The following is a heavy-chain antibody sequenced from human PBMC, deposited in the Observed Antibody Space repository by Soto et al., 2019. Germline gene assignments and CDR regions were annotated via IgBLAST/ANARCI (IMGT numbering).Heavy chain of an antibody. D-gene: IGHD2-2*01. J-gene: IGHJ4*02. V-gene: IGHV1-69*04. CDR1: GGTFSSYP. CDR2: IIAILGIA. CDR3: ARDPPDCSSTSCYGY. Sequence: QVQLVQSGAEVKKPGSSVKVSCKASGGTFSSYPISWVRQAAGQGLEWMGRIIAILGIADYAQKFQDRVPLTADQSPSTAYIELSSLRSEDTAVYYCARDPPDCSSTSCYGYWGQGTLVTVSS.